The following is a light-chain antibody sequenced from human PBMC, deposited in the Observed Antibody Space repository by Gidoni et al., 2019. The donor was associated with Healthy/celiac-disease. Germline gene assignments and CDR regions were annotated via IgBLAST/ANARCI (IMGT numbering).Light chain of an antibody. CDR2: DAS. V-gene: IGKV3-11*01. CDR1: QSVSSD. J-gene: IGKJ4*01. Sequence: EIVLTQSPATLSLSPGERATLSCRASQSVSSDLAWYQQKPGQAPRLLISDASNRATGIPARFSGSGSGTDFTLTISSLEPEDFAVYYCQQRSNWPLTFXGXTKVEIK. CDR3: QQRSNWPLT.